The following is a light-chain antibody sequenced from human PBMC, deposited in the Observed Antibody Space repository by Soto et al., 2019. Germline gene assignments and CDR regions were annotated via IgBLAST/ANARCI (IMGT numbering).Light chain of an antibody. CDR2: DAS. CDR1: QSVTTY. CDR3: QQYDNSVWT. V-gene: IGKV3D-20*01. Sequence: RVMTQSPATLSVSPGERASLSCRASQSVTTYSAWYQQKPGLAPRLIIYDASTRATGIPDRFSGSGSGTDFTLTISRLEPEDVAVYYCQQYDNSVWTFGQGTKVDIK. J-gene: IGKJ1*01.